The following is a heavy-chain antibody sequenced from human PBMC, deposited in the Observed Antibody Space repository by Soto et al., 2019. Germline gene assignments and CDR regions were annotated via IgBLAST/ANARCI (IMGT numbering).Heavy chain of an antibody. J-gene: IGHJ4*02. CDR2: IYWDDDK. CDR3: AHSWYCSGGSCYYTYYFDY. CDR1: GFSLSTSGVG. V-gene: IGHV2-5*02. Sequence: QITLKESGPTLVKLTQTLTLTCTFSGFSLSTSGVGVGWIRQPPRKALEWLALIYWDDDKRYSPSLTSRLTIPKDTSKNQVVLTMTNMDPVDTATYSCAHSWYCSGGSCYYTYYFDYWGQGTLVTVSS. D-gene: IGHD2-15*01.